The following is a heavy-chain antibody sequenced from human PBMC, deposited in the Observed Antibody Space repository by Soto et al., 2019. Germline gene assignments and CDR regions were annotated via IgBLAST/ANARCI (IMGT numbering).Heavy chain of an antibody. Sequence: QVQLVESGGGVVQPGTSLRLSCTASGFSFSNSGMQWVRQTPGKGLEWVALISFDGDKYYVDSVKGRFTISRDNPTNTVDLKMNRLRAEDTAVYYCARDHARGWCQFWGQGTLVTVSS. CDR2: ISFDGDK. V-gene: IGHV3-30*03. D-gene: IGHD2-8*02. CDR1: GFSFSNSG. J-gene: IGHJ4*02. CDR3: ARDHARGWCQF.